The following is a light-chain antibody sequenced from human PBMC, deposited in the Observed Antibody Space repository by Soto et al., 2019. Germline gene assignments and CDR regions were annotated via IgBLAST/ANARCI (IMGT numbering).Light chain of an antibody. V-gene: IGKV3-15*01. CDR3: QQYNNWPLT. J-gene: IGKJ1*01. CDR1: QSVSSR. CDR2: DAS. Sequence: EIVMTQSPATLSVSPGESVTLSCRASQSVSSRLAWFQQKPGQTPRLLIYDASTRATGVPARFSGSGSGTEFTLSISSLQSEDFAFYYCQQYNNWPLTFGQGTKAEIK.